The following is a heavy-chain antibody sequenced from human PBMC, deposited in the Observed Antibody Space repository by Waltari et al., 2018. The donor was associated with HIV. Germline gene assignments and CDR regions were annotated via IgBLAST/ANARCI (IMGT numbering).Heavy chain of an antibody. CDR3: TKGTTHDN. D-gene: IGHD1-1*01. Sequence: EVRLVESGGGLVQPGGSLRLSCAVSGFNVTTYWMKWVRQAPGEGLEWVANIKQDGSQKHYVDSAKGRLTISRDNAKNSVFLQMNDLREDDTATYYCTKGTTHDNWGQGTLVTVSS. V-gene: IGHV3-7*01. CDR1: GFNVTTYW. CDR2: IKQDGSQK. J-gene: IGHJ4*02.